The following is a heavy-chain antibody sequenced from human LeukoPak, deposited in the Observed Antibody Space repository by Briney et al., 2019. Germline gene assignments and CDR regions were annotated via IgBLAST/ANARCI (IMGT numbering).Heavy chain of an antibody. CDR2: IYWDGDD. CDR1: GFSLSTTGVG. Sequence: SGPTLFNPTPTLTLTYTFSGFSLSTTGVGGGWIRQPPVKAPEWLSLIYWDGDDRYTPSLKSRLTITKDTSKNQVVLIMTNMHPVDTATYYCVRLNGYPRRWFDPWGQGTLVTVSS. CDR3: VRLNGYPRRWFDP. J-gene: IGHJ5*02. V-gene: IGHV2-5*02. D-gene: IGHD3-22*01.